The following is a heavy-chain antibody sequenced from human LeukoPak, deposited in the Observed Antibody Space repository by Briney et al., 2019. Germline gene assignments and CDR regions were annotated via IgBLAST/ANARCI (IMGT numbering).Heavy chain of an antibody. J-gene: IGHJ4*02. V-gene: IGHV1-18*01. CDR3: ARDQGNGYLGDY. Sequence: ASVKVSCKASGFTFNFYGISWVRQAPGQGLEWMGWISAYNGDTNYAQKVQGRVTMTTDTSTTTAYMELRSLRSDDTAVYYCARDQGNGYLGDYWGQGTLVTVSS. CDR2: ISAYNGDT. CDR1: GFTFNFYG. D-gene: IGHD3-22*01.